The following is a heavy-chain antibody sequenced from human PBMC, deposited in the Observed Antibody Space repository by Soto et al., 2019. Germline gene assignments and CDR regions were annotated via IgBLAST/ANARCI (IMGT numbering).Heavy chain of an antibody. D-gene: IGHD6-13*01. CDR3: ERSGIAGPFDY. V-gene: IGHV4-39*01. CDR2: IYYSGST. J-gene: IGHJ4*02. Sequence: RSLTCTVSGGSISSSSYYWGWIRQPPGKGLEWIGSIYYSGSTYYNPSLKSRVTISVDTSKNQFSLKLSSVTAADTAVYYCERSGIAGPFDYWGQGTLVTVSS. CDR1: GGSISSSSYY.